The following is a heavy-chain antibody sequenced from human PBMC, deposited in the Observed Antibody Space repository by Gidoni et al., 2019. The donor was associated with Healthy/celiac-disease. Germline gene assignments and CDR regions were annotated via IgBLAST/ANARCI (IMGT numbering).Heavy chain of an antibody. Sequence: EVQLVQSGAEVKKPGESLKISCKGSGYSFTSYWIGWVRQMPGKGLEWMGIIYPGDSDTRYSPSFQGQVTISADKSISTAYLQWSSLKASDTAMYYCAREVLRYFERDAFDIWGQGTMVTVSS. V-gene: IGHV5-51*01. D-gene: IGHD3-9*01. CDR3: AREVLRYFERDAFDI. CDR1: GYSFTSYW. CDR2: IYPGDSDT. J-gene: IGHJ3*02.